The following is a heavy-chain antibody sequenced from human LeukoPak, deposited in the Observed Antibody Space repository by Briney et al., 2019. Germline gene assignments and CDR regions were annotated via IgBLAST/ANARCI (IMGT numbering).Heavy chain of an antibody. CDR1: GFTVNSNY. CDR3: ARIPPVYGDYVGYYFDF. J-gene: IGHJ4*02. V-gene: IGHV3-53*01. D-gene: IGHD4-17*01. CDR2: IYSGGRT. Sequence: GGSLRLSCAADGFTVNSNYMSWVRQAPGKGLEWVSSIYSGGRTYYADSVKGRFTISRDNSKNTLYLQMNSLRAEHTAVYYCARIPPVYGDYVGYYFDFCGQGPLVTVSS.